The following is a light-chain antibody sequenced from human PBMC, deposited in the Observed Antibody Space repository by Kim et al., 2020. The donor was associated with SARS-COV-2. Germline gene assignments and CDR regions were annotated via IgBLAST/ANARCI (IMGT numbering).Light chain of an antibody. CDR3: QQYEDFPYT. CDR2: DAS. CDR1: QDIANY. Sequence: DIQMTQTPSSLSASVGDGVTITCQATQDIANYLNWYQQKPGKAPKVLIYDASNLESGVPSRFSGSGFGTHFTFTISSLQPEDIATYYCQQYEDFPYTFGQGTKLEI. J-gene: IGKJ2*01. V-gene: IGKV1-33*01.